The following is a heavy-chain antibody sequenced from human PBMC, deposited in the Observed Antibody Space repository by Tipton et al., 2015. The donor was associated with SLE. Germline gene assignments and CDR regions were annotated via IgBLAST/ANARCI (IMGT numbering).Heavy chain of an antibody. J-gene: IGHJ4*02. CDR3: AGGSVTVNY. D-gene: IGHD4-23*01. Sequence: TLSLTCTVSGGSISSHYWSWIRQPPGKGLEWIGYIYYSGGTNYNPSLKSRVTISVDTSKNQFSLKLSSVTAADTAVYYCAGGSVTVNYWGQGTLVTVSS. V-gene: IGHV4-59*11. CDR2: IYYSGGT. CDR1: GGSISSHY.